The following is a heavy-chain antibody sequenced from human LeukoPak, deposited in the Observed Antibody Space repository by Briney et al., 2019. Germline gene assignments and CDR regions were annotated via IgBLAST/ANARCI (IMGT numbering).Heavy chain of an antibody. D-gene: IGHD3-10*01. Sequence: EASVKVSCKASGYTFTSYAMNWVRQAPGQGLEWMGWVNVYNGDTNYAQKFQGRVIMTSDASTSTAYMELRSLRSDDTAVYYCAREAEVRGEYFDYWGQGTLVTVSS. CDR2: VNVYNGDT. V-gene: IGHV1-18*01. J-gene: IGHJ4*02. CDR3: AREAEVRGEYFDY. CDR1: GYTFTSYA.